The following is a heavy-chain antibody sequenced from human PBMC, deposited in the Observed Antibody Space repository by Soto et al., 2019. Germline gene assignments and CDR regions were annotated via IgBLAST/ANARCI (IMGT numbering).Heavy chain of an antibody. CDR2: IYYSGST. V-gene: IGHV4-61*01. D-gene: IGHD3-3*01. CDR3: ARALYDFWSGPYFDY. CDR1: GGSVSSGSYY. J-gene: IGHJ4*02. Sequence: PSETLSLTCTVCGGSVSSGSYYWSWIRQPPGKGLEWIGYIYYSGSTNYNPSLKSRVTISVDTSKNQFSLKLSSVTAADTAVYYCARALYDFWSGPYFDYWGQGTLVTVSS.